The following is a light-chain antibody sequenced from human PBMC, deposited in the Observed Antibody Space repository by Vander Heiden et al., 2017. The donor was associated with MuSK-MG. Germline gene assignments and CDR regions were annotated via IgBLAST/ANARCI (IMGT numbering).Light chain of an antibody. Sequence: VSPPSPGTLSLSPGESATLSCRASQSISSYLACYQQKPGQATRHLIYGASSRATGIPDRFSGGGSGTDFTLNSSRVEREDRRVYYCQQYGRPTWTCGQGTKVEIK. V-gene: IGKV3-20*01. CDR2: GAS. CDR3: QQYGRPTWT. CDR1: QSISSY. J-gene: IGKJ1*01.